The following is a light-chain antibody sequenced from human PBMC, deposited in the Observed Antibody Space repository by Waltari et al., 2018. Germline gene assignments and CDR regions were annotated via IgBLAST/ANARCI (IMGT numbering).Light chain of an antibody. CDR3: CSYAGSSTLI. CDR1: SSDVGRYSL. CDR2: DAN. Sequence: QSALTPPASVSGSPGQSITLSCTGPSSDVGRYSLVSWYLQYPGKVPKLIVYDANQRPSGVSSRFSGSKSGNTASLTISGLQAEDEADYYCCSYAGSSTLIFGGGTKVTVL. V-gene: IGLV2-23*01. J-gene: IGLJ2*01.